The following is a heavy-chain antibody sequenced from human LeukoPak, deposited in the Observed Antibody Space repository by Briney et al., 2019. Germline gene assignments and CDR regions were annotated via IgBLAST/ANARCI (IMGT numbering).Heavy chain of an antibody. Sequence: SVKVSCKASGGTFSSYAISWVRQAPGQGLEWMGRIIPILGIANYAQKFQGRVTITADKSTSTAYMELSSLRSEDTAVYYCARVDTAMVIDYWGQGTLVTVS. CDR2: IIPILGIA. D-gene: IGHD5-18*01. V-gene: IGHV1-69*04. CDR1: GGTFSSYA. J-gene: IGHJ4*02. CDR3: ARVDTAMVIDY.